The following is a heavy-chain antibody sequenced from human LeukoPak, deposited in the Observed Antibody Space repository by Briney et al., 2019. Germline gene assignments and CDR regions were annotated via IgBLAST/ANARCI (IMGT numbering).Heavy chain of an antibody. CDR3: ARWVPQSNAFDI. CDR1: GGSVSNTNYY. J-gene: IGHJ3*02. V-gene: IGHV4-39*01. CDR2: IYYSGST. Sequence: SETLSLTCTVSGGSVSNTNYYGAWIRQPPGKGLEWIGSIYYSGSTYYNPSLKSRVTISVDTSKNQFSLKLSSVTAADTAVYYCARWVPQSNAFDIWGQGTMVTVSS.